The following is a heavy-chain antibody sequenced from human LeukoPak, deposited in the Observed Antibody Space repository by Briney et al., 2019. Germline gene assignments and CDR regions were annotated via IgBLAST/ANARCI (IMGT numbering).Heavy chain of an antibody. CDR3: ARDPPFIIGTTFFDY. D-gene: IGHD1-20*01. CDR1: GFTFSSYA. J-gene: IGHJ4*02. V-gene: IGHV3-21*01. Sequence: GGSLRLSCAASGFTFSSYAMSWVRQAPGKGLEWVSSISTSSTYIYYADSVKGRFTISRDNAKNSLYLQMNSLRAEDTAVYYCARDPPFIIGTTFFDYRGQGTLVTVSS. CDR2: ISTSSTYI.